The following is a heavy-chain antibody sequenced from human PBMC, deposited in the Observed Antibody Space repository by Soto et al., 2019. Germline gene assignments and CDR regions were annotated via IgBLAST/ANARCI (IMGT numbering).Heavy chain of an antibody. J-gene: IGHJ4*02. V-gene: IGHV1-18*01. CDR3: ARDIFRYCSSTSCYGGYYFDY. CDR1: GYTFTSYG. CDR2: ISAYNGNT. Sequence: GASVKVSCKASGYTFTSYGISWVRQAPGQGLEWMGWISAYNGNTNYAQKLQGRVTMTTDTSTSTAYMELRSLRSDDTAVYYCARDIFRYCSSTSCYGGYYFDYWGQGTLVTVSS. D-gene: IGHD2-2*01.